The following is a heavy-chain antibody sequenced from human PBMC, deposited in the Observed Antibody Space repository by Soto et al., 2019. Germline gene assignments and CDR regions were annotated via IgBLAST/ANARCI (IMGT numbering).Heavy chain of an antibody. CDR1: GGSFSGYY. CDR2: ITHSGST. CDR3: ARGRESYYDTSGYIPYYYYGMDV. J-gene: IGHJ6*02. V-gene: IGHV4-34*01. Sequence: LSLTCAVYGGSFSGYYWNWIRQPPGKGLEWIGEITHSGSTNYNPSLVSRVTVSLDPSKTQLSLKLSSVTAADTAVYYCARGRESYYDTSGYIPYYYYGMDVWGQGTTVTVSS. D-gene: IGHD3-22*01.